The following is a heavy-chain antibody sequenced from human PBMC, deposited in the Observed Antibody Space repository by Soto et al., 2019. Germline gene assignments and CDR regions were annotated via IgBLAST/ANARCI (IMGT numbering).Heavy chain of an antibody. CDR1: GFTFSKAW. Sequence: TGGSLRLSCTASGFTFSKAWINWVRQAPGKGLEWVGRIKSKTDGGTTDFAAPVRGRFAISRDDSKNMVYLQMNSLKTEDTGIYYCTTYSYSTMLVGRFDYWGHGTLVTGSS. CDR2: IKSKTDGGTT. V-gene: IGHV3-15*07. CDR3: TTYSYSTMLVGRFDY. J-gene: IGHJ4*01. D-gene: IGHD3-22*01.